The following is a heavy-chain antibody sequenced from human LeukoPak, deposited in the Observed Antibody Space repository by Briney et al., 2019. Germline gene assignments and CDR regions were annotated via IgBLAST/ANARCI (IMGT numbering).Heavy chain of an antibody. D-gene: IGHD3-10*01. J-gene: IGHJ3*02. Sequence: ASVKVSCKASGYTFTSYYMHWVRQAPGQGLEWMGIINPSGGSTSYAQKCQGRVTMTRDTSTSTVYMELSSLRSEDTAVYCCARGRSSDAFDIWGQGTMVTVSS. CDR3: ARGRSSDAFDI. CDR1: GYTFTSYY. CDR2: INPSGGST. V-gene: IGHV1-46*01.